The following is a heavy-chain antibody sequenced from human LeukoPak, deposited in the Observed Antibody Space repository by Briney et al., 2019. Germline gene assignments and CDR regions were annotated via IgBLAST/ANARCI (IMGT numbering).Heavy chain of an antibody. V-gene: IGHV4-59*01. D-gene: IGHD3-3*01. CDR3: ARVTGWSGYYIGY. CDR1: GGSISSYY. CDR2: IYYSGST. Sequence: SETLSLTCPVSGGSISSYYWSWIRQPPGKGLEWIGYIYYSGSTNYNPSLKSRVTISVDTSKNQFSLKLSSVTAADTAVYYCARVTGWSGYYIGYWGQGTLVTVSS. J-gene: IGHJ4*02.